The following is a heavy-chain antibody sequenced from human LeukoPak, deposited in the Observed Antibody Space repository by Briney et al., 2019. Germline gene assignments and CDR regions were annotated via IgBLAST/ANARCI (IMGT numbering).Heavy chain of an antibody. J-gene: IGHJ4*02. CDR3: ARDTYYYDSCGES. Sequence: SETLSLTCTVSGYSISSGYFWGWMRQPPGKGLEWIGYIYYSGSTNYNPSLKSRVTISIDTSKNQFSLRLSSVTAADTAIYYCARDTYYYDSCGESWGQGTLVTVSS. CDR2: IYYSGST. D-gene: IGHD3-22*01. V-gene: IGHV4-38-2*02. CDR1: GYSISSGYF.